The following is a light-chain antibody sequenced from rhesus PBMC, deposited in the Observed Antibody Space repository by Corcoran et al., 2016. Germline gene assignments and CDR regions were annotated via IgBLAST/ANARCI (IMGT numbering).Light chain of an antibody. CDR2: EAS. J-gene: IGKJ2*01. CDR1: QGITND. Sequence: DIQMTQSPSSLSASVGDRVTITCRASQGITNDLAWYQQKPGETPKLLIYEASSLQSGIPSRFSGSGSVTDFTLTISSLQSEDCATYYCQHYYSTPYSFGQGTKVEIK. CDR3: QHYYSTPYS. V-gene: IGKV1-25*01.